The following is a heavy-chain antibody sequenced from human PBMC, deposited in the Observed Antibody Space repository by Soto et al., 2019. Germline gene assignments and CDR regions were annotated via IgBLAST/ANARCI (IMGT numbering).Heavy chain of an antibody. CDR2: INAGNGNT. Sequence: QVQLVQSGAEVKKPGASVKVSCKASGYTFTSYAMHWVRQAPGQRLEWMGWINAGNGNTKYSQKFQGRVTITRDTSASTAYMELSSLRSQDTAVYYCARGVPYSNYYYYYGMVVWGQGTTVTVSS. CDR1: GYTFTSYA. V-gene: IGHV1-3*01. CDR3: ARGVPYSNYYYYYGMVV. D-gene: IGHD2-15*01. J-gene: IGHJ6*02.